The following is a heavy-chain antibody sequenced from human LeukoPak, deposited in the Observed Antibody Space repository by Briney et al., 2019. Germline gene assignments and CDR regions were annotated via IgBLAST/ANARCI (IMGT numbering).Heavy chain of an antibody. Sequence: GGSLRLSCAGSGFTFRTYAMIWVRQAPGKGLEWVSAISDSGGSTYYADSVKGRFTISRDNSKNTLYLQMNSLRAEDTAVYYCAKDSGTGAFDIWGQGTMVTVSS. CDR2: ISDSGGST. V-gene: IGHV3-23*01. CDR3: AKDSGTGAFDI. D-gene: IGHD2-8*02. CDR1: GFTFRTYA. J-gene: IGHJ3*02.